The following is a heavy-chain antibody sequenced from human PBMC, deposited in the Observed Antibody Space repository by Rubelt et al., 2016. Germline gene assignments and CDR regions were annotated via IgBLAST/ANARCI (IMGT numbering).Heavy chain of an antibody. D-gene: IGHD6-13*01. Sequence: QVQLQQWGAGLLKPSETLSLTCAVYGGSFSGYYWSWIRQPPGKGLEWIGEINHSGSTNYNPSLKGRVTLSVDTSKNQFSLKLSSGTAADTAVYYCARGRRGSSSWLGRDYYGMDVWGQGTTVTVSS. CDR1: GGSFSGYY. J-gene: IGHJ6*02. CDR2: INHSGST. V-gene: IGHV4-34*01. CDR3: ARGRRGSSSWLGRDYYGMDV.